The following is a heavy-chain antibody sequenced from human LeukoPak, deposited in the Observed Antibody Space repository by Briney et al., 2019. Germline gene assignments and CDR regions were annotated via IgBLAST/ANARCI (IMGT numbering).Heavy chain of an antibody. J-gene: IGHJ4*02. D-gene: IGHD6-19*01. CDR2: LNSDGSGT. Sequence: GGSLRLSCAASGFTFRNYWMHWVRQAPGKGLVWVSRLNSDGSGTTYADSVKGRFTISRDNAKSTLYLQMSSLRVEDTAVYYCAKSLATGWYVNEYWGQGTLVTVSS. CDR3: AKSLATGWYVNEY. V-gene: IGHV3-74*01. CDR1: GFTFRNYW.